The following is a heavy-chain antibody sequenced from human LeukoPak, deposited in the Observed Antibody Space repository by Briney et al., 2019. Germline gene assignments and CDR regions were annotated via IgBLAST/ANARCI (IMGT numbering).Heavy chain of an antibody. Sequence: GGSLRLSCAAAGFTFSSYAMSWVRQAPGKGLEWVSAISGSGGSTYYADSVKGRFTISRDNAKNSLYLQMNSLRAEDTAVYYCAELGITMIGGVWGKGTTVTISS. J-gene: IGHJ6*04. CDR2: ISGSGGST. CDR1: GFTFSSYA. CDR3: AELGITMIGGV. V-gene: IGHV3-23*01. D-gene: IGHD3-10*02.